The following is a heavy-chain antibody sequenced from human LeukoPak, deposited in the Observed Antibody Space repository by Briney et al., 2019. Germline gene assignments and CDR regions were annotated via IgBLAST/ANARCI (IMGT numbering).Heavy chain of an antibody. CDR3: TRENDILTGPYFDP. CDR2: IRSKAYGGTT. V-gene: IGHV3-49*03. CDR1: GFTFGDYA. Sequence: GRSLRLSCTAAGFTFGDYAMSWFRQAPGKGLEWVGFIRSKAYGGTTVYAASVKGRFTISRDDSKSIAYLQMNSLKTEDTAVYYCTRENDILTGPYFDPWGQGTLVTVSS. D-gene: IGHD3-9*01. J-gene: IGHJ5*02.